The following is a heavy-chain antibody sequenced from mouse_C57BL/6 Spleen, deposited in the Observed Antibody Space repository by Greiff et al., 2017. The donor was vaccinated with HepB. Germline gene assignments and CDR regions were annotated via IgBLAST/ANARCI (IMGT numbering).Heavy chain of an antibody. V-gene: IGHV1-5*01. D-gene: IGHD1-1*01. Sequence: VQLQQSGTVLARPGASVKMSCKTSGYTFTSYWMHWVKQRPGQGLEWIGAIYPGNSDTSYNQKFKGKAKLTAVTSASTAYMELSSLTNEDSAVYYCTRRRITTVVAPFDYWGQGTTLTVSS. CDR1: GYTFTSYW. CDR2: IYPGNSDT. CDR3: TRRRITTVVAPFDY. J-gene: IGHJ2*01.